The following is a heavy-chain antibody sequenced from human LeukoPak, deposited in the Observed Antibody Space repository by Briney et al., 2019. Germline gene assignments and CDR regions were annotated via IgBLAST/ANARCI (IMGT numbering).Heavy chain of an antibody. J-gene: IGHJ3*02. CDR1: GYTFTGYY. Sequence: ASVKVSCKASGYTFTGYYMHWVRQAPGQGLEWMGWINPNSGGTNYAQKFQGKVTMTRDTSISTAYMELSRLRSDDTAVYYCASESGVPAAIRKGLHAFDIWGQGTMVTVSS. CDR3: ASESGVPAAIRKGLHAFDI. D-gene: IGHD2-2*02. V-gene: IGHV1-2*02. CDR2: INPNSGGT.